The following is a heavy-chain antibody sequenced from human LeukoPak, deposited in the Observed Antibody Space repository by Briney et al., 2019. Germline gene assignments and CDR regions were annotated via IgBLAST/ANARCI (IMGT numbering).Heavy chain of an antibody. V-gene: IGHV3-23*01. CDR2: ISGSGGST. CDR3: AKDCTMIVVTGAFDI. J-gene: IGHJ3*02. Sequence: GGSLRLSCAASGLTFSSHAVNWVRQAPGKGLEWVSVISGSGGSTYYADSVKGRFTISRDNSKNTLYLQMNSLRAEDTAVYYCAKDCTMIVVTGAFDIWGQGTMVTVSS. CDR1: GLTFSSHA. D-gene: IGHD3-22*01.